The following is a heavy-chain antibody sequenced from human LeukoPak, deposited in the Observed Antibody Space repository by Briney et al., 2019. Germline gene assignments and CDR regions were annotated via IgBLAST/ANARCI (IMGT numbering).Heavy chain of an antibody. J-gene: IGHJ3*02. CDR2: IYYSGST. CDR1: GGSISSGGYS. V-gene: IGHV4-31*03. CDR3: ARVDDAFDI. Sequence: SETLSLTCTVSGGSISSGGYSWSWIRQHPGKGLEWIGYIYYSGSTYYNPSLKSRVTISVDTSKNQFSLKLSSVTAADTAVYYCARVDDAFDIWGQGTMVTVSS.